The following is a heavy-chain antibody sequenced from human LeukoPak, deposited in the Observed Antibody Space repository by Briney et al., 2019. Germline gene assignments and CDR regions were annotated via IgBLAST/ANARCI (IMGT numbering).Heavy chain of an antibody. D-gene: IGHD6-6*01. J-gene: IGHJ6*02. V-gene: IGHV4-59*01. CDR1: GGSISNYY. Sequence: SETLSLTCTVSGGSISNYYWSWIRQPPGKGLEWIGYISYSGNTNYNPSLKGRVTISVDTSKNQFSLKLSSVIAADTAVYYCARDRPLYGMDVWGQGTTVTVSS. CDR3: ARDRPLYGMDV. CDR2: ISYSGNT.